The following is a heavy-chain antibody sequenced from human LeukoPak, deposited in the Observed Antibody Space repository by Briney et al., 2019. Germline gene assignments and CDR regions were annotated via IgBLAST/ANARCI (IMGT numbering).Heavy chain of an antibody. CDR1: GGSISSYY. CDR2: IYYSGST. D-gene: IGHD3-3*01. Sequence: SETLSPTCTVSGGSISSYYLSWIRQPPGKGLEWIGYIYYSGSTNYNPSLKSRVTISVDTSKNQFSLKLSSVTAADTAVYYCARWITIFGVVISDAFDIWGQGTMVTVSS. J-gene: IGHJ3*02. V-gene: IGHV4-59*01. CDR3: ARWITIFGVVISDAFDI.